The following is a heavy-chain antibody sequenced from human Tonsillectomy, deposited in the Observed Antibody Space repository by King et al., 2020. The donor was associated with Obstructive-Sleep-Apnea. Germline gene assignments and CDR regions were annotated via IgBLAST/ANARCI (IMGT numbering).Heavy chain of an antibody. J-gene: IGHJ4*02. CDR3: ARAKGIAVATYFDY. CDR1: GFTFSSYA. CDR2: ISYDGSNK. Sequence: QLVQSGEGVVQPGRSLRLSCAASGFTFSSYAMHWVRQAPGKGLEWVAVISYDGSNKYYADSVKGRFTISRDNSKNTLYLQMNSLRAEDTAVYYCARAKGIAVATYFDYWGQGTLVTVSS. D-gene: IGHD6-19*01. V-gene: IGHV3-30-3*01.